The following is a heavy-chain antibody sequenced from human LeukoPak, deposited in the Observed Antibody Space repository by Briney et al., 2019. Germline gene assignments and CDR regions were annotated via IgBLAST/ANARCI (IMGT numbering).Heavy chain of an antibody. D-gene: IGHD6-19*01. Sequence: GRSLRLSCAASGFTFSSYGMHWVRQAPGKGLEWVAVISYDGSNKYYADSVKGRFTISRDNSKNTLYLQMNSLRAEDTAVYYCATAEAGSFDHWGQGTLVTVSS. V-gene: IGHV3-30*03. CDR1: GFTFSSYG. CDR3: ATAEAGSFDH. J-gene: IGHJ4*02. CDR2: ISYDGSNK.